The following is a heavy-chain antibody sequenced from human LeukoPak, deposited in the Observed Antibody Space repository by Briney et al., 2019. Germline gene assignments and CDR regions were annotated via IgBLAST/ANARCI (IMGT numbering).Heavy chain of an antibody. CDR2: INPNSGGT. CDR1: GYTFTGYY. D-gene: IGHD2-21*01. V-gene: IGHV1-2*02. J-gene: IGHJ4*02. Sequence: ASVKVSCKASGYTFTGYYMLWVRQAPGQGLEWMGWINPNSGGTNYAQKFQGRVTMARDTSISTAYMELSRLRSDDTAVYYCARSARWRYGPGFVGNYWGQGTLVTVSS. CDR3: ARSARWRYGPGFVGNY.